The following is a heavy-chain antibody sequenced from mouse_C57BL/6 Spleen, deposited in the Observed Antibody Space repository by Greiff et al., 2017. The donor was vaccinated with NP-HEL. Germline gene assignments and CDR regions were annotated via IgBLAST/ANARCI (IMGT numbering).Heavy chain of an antibody. D-gene: IGHD1-1*01. CDR3: ARPYYYGSSRNWYFDV. CDR1: GFTFSSYT. V-gene: IGHV5-9*01. CDR2: ISGGGGNT. J-gene: IGHJ1*03. Sequence: DVMLVESGGGLVKPGGSLKLSCAASGFTFSSYTMSWVRQTPEKRLEWVATISGGGGNTYYPDSVKGRFTISRDNAKHTLYLQMSSLRSEDTALYYCARPYYYGSSRNWYFDVWGTGTTVTVSS.